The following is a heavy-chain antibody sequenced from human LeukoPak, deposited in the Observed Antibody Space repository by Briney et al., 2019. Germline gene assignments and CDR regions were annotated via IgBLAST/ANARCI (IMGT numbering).Heavy chain of an antibody. CDR1: GFTFTSSA. CDR2: ISSSGNST. D-gene: IGHD6-13*01. J-gene: IGHJ4*02. V-gene: IGHV3-11*04. CDR3: ARDGGSSWYFDY. Sequence: GGSLRLSCAASGFTFTSSAMSWIRQAPGKGLEWVSYISSSGNSTYYSDSVRGRFTISRDNAKNSLHLQMNSLSAEDTAVYYCARDGGSSWYFDYWGQGTLATVSS.